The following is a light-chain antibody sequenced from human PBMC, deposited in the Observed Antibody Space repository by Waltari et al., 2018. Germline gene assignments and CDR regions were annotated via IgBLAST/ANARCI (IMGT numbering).Light chain of an antibody. CDR1: QNINTY. Sequence: RPMTQSPYSLSVSVGDRSTITCRASQNINTYLNWYQQKPGKTPELLIYGASNLQSGVPSMFTGSGSGTHFTLTFSSLLTEDVASYYCQQSFVNPTFGQGTKVE. J-gene: IGKJ1*01. V-gene: IGKV1-39*01. CDR2: GAS. CDR3: QQSFVNPT.